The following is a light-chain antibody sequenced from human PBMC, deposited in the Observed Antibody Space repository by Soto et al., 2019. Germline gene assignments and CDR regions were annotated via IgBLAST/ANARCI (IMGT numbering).Light chain of an antibody. V-gene: IGLV2-11*01. Sequence: QSALTQPRSVSGSPGQSVTISCTGTSSDVGGYNYVSWYQQHPGKAPKLMIYEVSKRPSGVPDRFSGSKSGNTASLTISGLQAEDEADYYCCSYAGSYPYVFGTGTKLTVL. CDR1: SSDVGGYNY. CDR3: CSYAGSYPYV. J-gene: IGLJ1*01. CDR2: EVS.